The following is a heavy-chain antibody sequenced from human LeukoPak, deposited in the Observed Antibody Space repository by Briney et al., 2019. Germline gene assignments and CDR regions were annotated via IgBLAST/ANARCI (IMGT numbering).Heavy chain of an antibody. CDR1: RGSVSSSTYY. D-gene: IGHD2-8*01. Sequence: PSETLSLTCTVSRGSVSSSTYYWSWVRQPPGKGLEWIASIYYTGSTYYNPSLKSRVTISLDMSKNEFFLTMTSVTAADTAVYFCTAEKNGSPHYWGQGTRVTVSS. V-gene: IGHV4-39*07. J-gene: IGHJ4*02. CDR3: TAEKNGSPHY. CDR2: IYYTGST.